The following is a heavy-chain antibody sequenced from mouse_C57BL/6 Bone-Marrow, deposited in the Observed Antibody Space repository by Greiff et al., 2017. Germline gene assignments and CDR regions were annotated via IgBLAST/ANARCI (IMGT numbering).Heavy chain of an antibody. J-gene: IGHJ2*01. V-gene: IGHV5-17*01. D-gene: IGHD2-3*01. CDR2: ISSGSSTI. Sequence: EVKLVESGGGLVKPGGSLKLSCAASGFTFSDYGMHWVRQAPEKGLEWVAYISSGSSTIYYADTVKGRFTISRDNAKNTLFLQMPSLRSEDTAMYYCASTGYYDYFDYWGQGTTLTVSS. CDR1: GFTFSDYG. CDR3: ASTGYYDYFDY.